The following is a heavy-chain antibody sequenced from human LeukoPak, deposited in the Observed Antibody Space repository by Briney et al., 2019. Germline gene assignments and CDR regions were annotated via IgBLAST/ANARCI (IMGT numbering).Heavy chain of an antibody. V-gene: IGHV1-8*01. J-gene: IGHJ4*02. D-gene: IGHD6-19*01. CDR1: GYTFSSFD. CDR3: ARSVAGQGY. Sequence: ASVTVSCKASGYTFSSFDMNWVRQAPGQGLEGMGWVNPNSDNTVYGQKVQGRLTLTRDTSTSTAYMELSSLTSDDTAVYFCARSVAGQGYWGQGTLVTVSS. CDR2: VNPNSDNT.